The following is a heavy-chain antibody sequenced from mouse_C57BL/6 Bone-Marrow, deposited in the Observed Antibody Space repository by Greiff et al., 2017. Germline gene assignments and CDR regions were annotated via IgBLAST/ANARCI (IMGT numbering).Heavy chain of an antibody. CDR1: GYTFTSYW. J-gene: IGHJ1*03. CDR2: IDPSDSDT. CDR3: ARRGYDYERGYWYFDV. D-gene: IGHD2-4*01. V-gene: IGHV1-52*01. Sequence: QVQLKQPGAELVRPGSSVKLSCKASGYTFTSYWMHWVKQRPIQGLEWIGNIDPSDSDTHYNQKFKDKATLTVDKSSSTAYMQLSSLTSEDSAVYYCARRGYDYERGYWYFDVWGTGTTVTVSA.